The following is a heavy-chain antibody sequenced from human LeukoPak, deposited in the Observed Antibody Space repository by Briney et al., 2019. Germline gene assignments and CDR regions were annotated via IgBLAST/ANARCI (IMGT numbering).Heavy chain of an antibody. CDR2: INTNTGNP. D-gene: IGHD3-10*01. J-gene: IGHJ5*02. CDR1: GYTFTSYA. CDR3: ARDRVLLWLGELNNWFDP. Sequence: ASVKVSCKASGYTFTSYAMNWVRQAPGQGLEWMGWINTNTGNPTYAQGFTGRFVFSLDTSVSTAYLQISSLKAEDTAVYYSARDRVLLWLGELNNWFDPWGQGTLVTVSA. V-gene: IGHV7-4-1*02.